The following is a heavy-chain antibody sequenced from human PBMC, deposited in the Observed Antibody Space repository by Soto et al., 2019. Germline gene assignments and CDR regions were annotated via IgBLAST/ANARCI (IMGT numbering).Heavy chain of an antibody. Sequence: PGGSLRLSCAASGFTFSSYSMNWVRQAPGKGLEWVSSISSSSSYIYYADSVKGRFTISRDNAKNSLYLQMNSLRAEDTAVYYCARVPGAAYYYHYVMDVGGKGTRVTVSS. CDR1: GFTFSSYS. J-gene: IGHJ6*04. CDR3: ARVPGAAYYYHYVMDV. V-gene: IGHV3-21*01. D-gene: IGHD1-26*01. CDR2: ISSSSSYI.